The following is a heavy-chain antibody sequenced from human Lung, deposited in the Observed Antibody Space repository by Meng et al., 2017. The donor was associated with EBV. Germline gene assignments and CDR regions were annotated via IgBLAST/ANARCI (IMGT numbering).Heavy chain of an antibody. J-gene: IGHJ5*02. V-gene: IGHV4-30-4*01. CDR1: GGSISCGGYY. CDR2: IFTSGST. CDR3: ARGPGLRLGEVS. Sequence: QVQRQESVPRLGSPSQTPSLSCGVSGGSISCGGYYWSWSRQPPGKGLEWIGYIFTSGSTYYNPSLKSRVTISIDTSKNQFSLELSAVTAADTAMFYCARGPGLRLGEVSWGQGTLVTVSS. D-gene: IGHD3-16*01.